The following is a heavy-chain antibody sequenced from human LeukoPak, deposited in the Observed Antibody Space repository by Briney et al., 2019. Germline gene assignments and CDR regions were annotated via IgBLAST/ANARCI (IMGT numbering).Heavy chain of an antibody. V-gene: IGHV3-21*01. CDR2: ISSSSNYI. Sequence: AGGSLRLSCAASGFTFSSYAMSWVRQAPGKGLEWVSSISSSSNYIYYADSVKGRFTISRDSAKNSLYLQMNSLRAEDTAVYYCARGGYSSGPDYWGQGTLVTVSS. D-gene: IGHD6-25*01. J-gene: IGHJ4*02. CDR3: ARGGYSSGPDY. CDR1: GFTFSSYA.